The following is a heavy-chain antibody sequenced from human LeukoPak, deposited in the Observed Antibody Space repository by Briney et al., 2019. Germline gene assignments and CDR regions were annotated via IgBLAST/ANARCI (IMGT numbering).Heavy chain of an antibody. CDR3: AGGHVDTAMGDAFDI. D-gene: IGHD5-18*01. Sequence: SETLSLTCTVSGGSISSYYWSWIRQPPGKGLEWIGYIYYSGSTNYNPSLKSRVTISVDTSKNQFSLKLSSVTAADTAVYYCAGGHVDTAMGDAFDIWGQGTMVTVSS. J-gene: IGHJ3*02. V-gene: IGHV4-59*01. CDR2: IYYSGST. CDR1: GGSISSYY.